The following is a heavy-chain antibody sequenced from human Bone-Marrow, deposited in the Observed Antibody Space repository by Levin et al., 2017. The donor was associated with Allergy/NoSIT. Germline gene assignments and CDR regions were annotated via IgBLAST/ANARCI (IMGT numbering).Heavy chain of an antibody. D-gene: IGHD6-13*01. J-gene: IGHJ6*02. CDR2: INHSGST. Sequence: SQTLSLTCAVYGGSFSGYYWSWIRQPPGKGLEWIGEINHSGSTNYNPSLKSRFTISVDTSKNQFSLKLSSVTAADTAVYYCARRSSWSSLYYYYGMDGWGQGTTVTVSS. V-gene: IGHV4-34*01. CDR3: ARRSSWSSLYYYYGMDG. CDR1: GGSFSGYY.